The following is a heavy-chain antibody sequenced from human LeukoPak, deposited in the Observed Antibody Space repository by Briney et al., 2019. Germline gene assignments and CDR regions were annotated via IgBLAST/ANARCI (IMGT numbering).Heavy chain of an antibody. D-gene: IGHD6-6*01. V-gene: IGHV4-59*01. Sequence: PSETLSLTCTVSGGSISSYYWSWIRQPPGKGLEWIGYIYYSGSTNYNPSLKSRVTISVDTSKNQFSLKLSSVTAADTAVYYCARYYAARRGLDHWGQGTLVTVSS. J-gene: IGHJ4*02. CDR3: ARYYAARRGLDH. CDR1: GGSISSYY. CDR2: IYYSGST.